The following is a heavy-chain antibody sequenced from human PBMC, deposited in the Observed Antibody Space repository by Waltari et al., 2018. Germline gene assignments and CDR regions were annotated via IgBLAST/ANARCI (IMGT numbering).Heavy chain of an antibody. Sequence: QLQLQESGPGLVKPSETLSLTCTVSGGSISSSSYYWGWIRQPPGKGREWIGSIYYSGSTYYNPSLKGRVTISVDTSKNQCSRRLSSVTAADTAVYYCARDSGSYSLDYWGQGTLVTVSS. D-gene: IGHD1-26*01. CDR3: ARDSGSYSLDY. CDR2: IYYSGST. J-gene: IGHJ4*02. CDR1: GGSISSSSYY. V-gene: IGHV4-39*07.